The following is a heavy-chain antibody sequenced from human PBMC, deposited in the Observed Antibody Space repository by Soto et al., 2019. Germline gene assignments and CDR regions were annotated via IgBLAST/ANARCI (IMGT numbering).Heavy chain of an antibody. D-gene: IGHD3-3*01. V-gene: IGHV3-23*01. CDR3: ARDSVGEVTMYYYYYYGMDV. CDR1: GFSFSSSG. CDR2: ISGGGVST. J-gene: IGHJ6*02. Sequence: PGGSLRLSCAASGFSFSSSGMSWVRQAPGKGLEWVSTISGGGVSTYYADSVKGRFTISRDNSKNTLYLQMNSLRAEDTAVYYCARDSVGEVTMYYYYYYGMDVWGQGTTVTVSS.